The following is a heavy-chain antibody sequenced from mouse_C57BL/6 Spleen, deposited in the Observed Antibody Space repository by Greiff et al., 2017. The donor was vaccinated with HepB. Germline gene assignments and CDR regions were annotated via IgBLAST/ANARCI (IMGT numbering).Heavy chain of an antibody. CDR1: GYTFTDYN. CDR3: ARSVIYYYGSSYYVDV. Sequence: EVQLQQSGPELVKPGASVKIPCKASGYTFTDYNMDWVKQSHGKSLEWIGDINPNNGGTIYNQKFKGKATLTVDKSSSTAYMELRSLTSEDTAVYYCARSVIYYYGSSYYVDVWGTGTTVTVSS. J-gene: IGHJ1*03. V-gene: IGHV1-18*01. CDR2: INPNNGGT. D-gene: IGHD1-1*01.